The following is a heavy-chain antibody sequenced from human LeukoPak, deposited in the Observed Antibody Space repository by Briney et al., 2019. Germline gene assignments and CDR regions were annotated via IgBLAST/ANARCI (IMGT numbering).Heavy chain of an antibody. Sequence: PSETLSLTCTVSGASISSRSYYWDWLRQPPGKGLDWIGSICFSGSTYYNPSLNSRVTISVDTSKNQFSLKLISVTAADTAVYYCARRTVATTGVDYWGQGSLVTVSS. D-gene: IGHD5-12*01. CDR3: ARRTVATTGVDY. V-gene: IGHV4-39*01. CDR2: ICFSGST. CDR1: GASISSRSYY. J-gene: IGHJ4*02.